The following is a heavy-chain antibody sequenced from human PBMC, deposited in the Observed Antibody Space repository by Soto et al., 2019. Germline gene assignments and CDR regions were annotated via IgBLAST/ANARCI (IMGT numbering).Heavy chain of an antibody. D-gene: IGHD1-7*01. V-gene: IGHV3-23*01. CDR3: AKNQERELPRVIDF. CDR2: MSGSSSTT. Sequence: EVRLLESGGGLVKPGGSLRLSCATTGLILSNYAMSWVRQAPGGGLEWVSSMSGSSSTTYYADSVRGRFTISRDRSKNTLYLQMSSLRAEDTALYYCAKNQERELPRVIDFWGQGTLVTFCS. CDR1: GLILSNYA. J-gene: IGHJ4*02.